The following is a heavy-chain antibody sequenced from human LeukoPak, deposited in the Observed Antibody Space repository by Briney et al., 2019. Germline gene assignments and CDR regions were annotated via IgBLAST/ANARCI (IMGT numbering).Heavy chain of an antibody. CDR1: GGSISSSSYY. CDR3: ARARADYDILTGYPHYYYMDV. D-gene: IGHD3-9*01. V-gene: IGHV4-39*07. CDR2: IYYSGST. Sequence: TSSETLSLTCTVSGGSISSSSYYWGWIRQPPGKGLEWIGSIYYSGSTYYNPSLKSRVTISVDTSKNQFSLKLSSVTAADTAVYYCARARADYDILTGYPHYYYMDVWGKGTTVTISS. J-gene: IGHJ6*03.